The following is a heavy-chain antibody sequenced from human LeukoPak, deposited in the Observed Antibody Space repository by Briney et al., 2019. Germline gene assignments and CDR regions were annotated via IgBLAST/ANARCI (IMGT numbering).Heavy chain of an antibody. V-gene: IGHV3-30-3*01. Sequence: GGSLRLSCAASGFTFSSYAMHWVRQAPGKGLEWVAVISYDGSNKYYADSVKGRFTISRDNSKDTLYLQMNRLRAEDTAVYYCARGGPAMVGARTGPNGYWGQGTLVTVSS. CDR2: ISYDGSNK. D-gene: IGHD1-26*01. J-gene: IGHJ4*02. CDR1: GFTFSSYA. CDR3: ARGGPAMVGARTGPNGY.